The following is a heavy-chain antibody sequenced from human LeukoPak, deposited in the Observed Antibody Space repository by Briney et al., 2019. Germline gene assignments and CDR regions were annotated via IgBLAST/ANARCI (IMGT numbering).Heavy chain of an antibody. D-gene: IGHD4-23*01. V-gene: IGHV3-66*01. J-gene: IGHJ4*02. CDR3: ARAPLGRDYGGTTFDY. Sequence: PGGSLRLSCAASGFTVSSNYMSWVRQAPGKGLEWVSVIYSGGSTYYADSVKGRFTISRDNSKNTLYLQMNSLRAEDTAVYYCARAPLGRDYGGTTFDYWGQGTLVTVSS. CDR1: GFTVSSNY. CDR2: IYSGGST.